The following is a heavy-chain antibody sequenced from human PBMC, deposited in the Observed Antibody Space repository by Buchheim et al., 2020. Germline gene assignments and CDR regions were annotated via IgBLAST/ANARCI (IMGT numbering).Heavy chain of an antibody. J-gene: IGHJ6*02. D-gene: IGHD1-7*01. CDR2: ISSSGSTI. Sequence: QVQLVESGGGLVKPGGSLRLSCAASGFTFSDYYMSWIRQAPGKGLEWVSYISSSGSTIYYADSVKGRFTISRDNAKNSLYLQMNSLRAEGTAVYYCARAVDFSGTTEFALYVYGMDVWGQGTT. CDR1: GFTFSDYY. V-gene: IGHV3-11*01. CDR3: ARAVDFSGTTEFALYVYGMDV.